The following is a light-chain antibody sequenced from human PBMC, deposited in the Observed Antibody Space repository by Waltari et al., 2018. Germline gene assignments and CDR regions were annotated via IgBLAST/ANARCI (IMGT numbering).Light chain of an antibody. J-gene: IGLJ3*02. V-gene: IGLV2-14*01. CDR3: SSFTNTNTLV. Sequence: QSALTQPASVSGSPGQSITISCTGTSSDVGGYKFVSWYQQHPGNPPKFIIYEVNNRPSGVSDRFAGSKSGNTASLTISGLHAEDEADYYCSSFTNTNTLVFGGGTKLTVL. CDR1: SSDVGGYKF. CDR2: EVN.